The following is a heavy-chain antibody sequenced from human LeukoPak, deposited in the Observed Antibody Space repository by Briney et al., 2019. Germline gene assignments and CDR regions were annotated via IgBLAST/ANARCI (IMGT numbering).Heavy chain of an antibody. CDR1: GFTFSSYE. Sequence: PGGSLRLSCAASGFTFSSYEMNWVRQAPGKGLDWVSYISSSGSTIYYADSVKGRFTISRDNAKNSLYLQMNSLRAEDTAVYYCPREWSSGWTYDYWGQGTLLTVSS. CDR3: PREWSSGWTYDY. J-gene: IGHJ4*02. D-gene: IGHD6-19*01. CDR2: ISSSGSTI. V-gene: IGHV3-48*03.